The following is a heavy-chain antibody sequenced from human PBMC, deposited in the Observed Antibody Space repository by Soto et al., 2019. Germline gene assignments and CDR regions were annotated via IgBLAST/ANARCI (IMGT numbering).Heavy chain of an antibody. CDR3: ARELKLLWSNYYCGSYV. CDR1: GGSFSSYG. J-gene: IGHJ6*02. V-gene: IGHV1-69*11. CDR2: IIPIIATT. Sequence: ASVQVSCKASGGSFSSYGLTWVRQAPGQGLEWMGTIIPIIATTKYAQKFQGRVSITADGSTTTAYMELYSLISEDTAVYYYARELKLLWSNYYCGSYVWG. D-gene: IGHD2-21*01.